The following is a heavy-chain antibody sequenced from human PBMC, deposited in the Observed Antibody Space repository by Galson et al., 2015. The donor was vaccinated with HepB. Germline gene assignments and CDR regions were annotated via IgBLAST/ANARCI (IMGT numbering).Heavy chain of an antibody. CDR3: ARQGYCSSTSCSPYYYYYGMDV. CDR1: GYSFTSYW. V-gene: IGHV5-10-1*01. CDR2: IDPSDSYT. D-gene: IGHD2-2*01. Sequence: QSGAEVKKPGESLRISCKGSGYSFTSYWISWVRQMPGKGLEWMGRIDPSDSYTNYSPSFQGHVTISADKSISTAYLQWSSLKASDTAMYYCARQGYCSSTSCSPYYYYYGMDVWGQGTTVTVSS. J-gene: IGHJ6*02.